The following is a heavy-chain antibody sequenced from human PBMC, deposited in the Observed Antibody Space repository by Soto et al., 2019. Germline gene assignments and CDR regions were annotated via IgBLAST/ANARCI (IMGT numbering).Heavy chain of an antibody. D-gene: IGHD2-2*01. CDR2: LNPKSGGT. CDR1: GFTFSDYY. V-gene: IGHV1-2*02. Sequence: GASVKVSCKASGFTFSDYYMHWVREAPGQGLEWMGWLNPKSGGTTCAQKFQGRLTLSRDTSINTAYMELSRLSIDDTALYYCARERYQLLSDGMDVWGQGTTVTVS. CDR3: ARERYQLLSDGMDV. J-gene: IGHJ6*02.